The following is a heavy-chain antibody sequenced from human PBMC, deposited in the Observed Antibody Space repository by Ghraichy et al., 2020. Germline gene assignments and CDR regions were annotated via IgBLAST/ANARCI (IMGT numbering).Heavy chain of an antibody. CDR3: AKLPITFGGVIEGDY. J-gene: IGHJ4*02. CDR1: GFTFSSYA. CDR2: ISGSGGST. Sequence: GESLNISSAASGFTFSSYAMSWVRQAPGKGLEWVSAISGSGGSTYYADSAKGRFTISRDNSKNTLYLQMNSLRAEDTAVYYCAKLPITFGGVIEGDYWGQGTLVTVSS. D-gene: IGHD3-16*02. V-gene: IGHV3-23*01.